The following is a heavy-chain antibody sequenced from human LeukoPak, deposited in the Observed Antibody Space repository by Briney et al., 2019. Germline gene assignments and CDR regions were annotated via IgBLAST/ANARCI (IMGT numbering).Heavy chain of an antibody. D-gene: IGHD3-22*01. CDR3: ARDGGYYYDSSGYYEGFDP. Sequence: ASVKLSCKASGYTFTGYYMHWVRQAPGQGLEWMGWINPNSGGTNYAQKFQGRVTMTRDTSISTAYMELSRLRSDDTAVYYCARDGGYYYDSSGYYEGFDPWGQGTLVTVSS. CDR2: INPNSGGT. CDR1: GYTFTGYY. J-gene: IGHJ5*02. V-gene: IGHV1-2*02.